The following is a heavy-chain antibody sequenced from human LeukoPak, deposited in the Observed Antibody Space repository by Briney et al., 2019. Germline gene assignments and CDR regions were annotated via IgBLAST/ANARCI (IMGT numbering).Heavy chain of an antibody. CDR2: ISNSGRTK. CDR3: ARDFGSGGAFDI. J-gene: IGHJ3*02. D-gene: IGHD2-8*02. Sequence: GVPLRLSCAASGFTFSAYEMNWPPQAPGKGLEWVSFISNSGRTKYYADSVKGRFTISRDNAKNSLYLQMDSLRDEDTAVYYCARDFGSGGAFDIWGQGTMVTVSS. V-gene: IGHV3-48*03. CDR1: GFTFSAYE.